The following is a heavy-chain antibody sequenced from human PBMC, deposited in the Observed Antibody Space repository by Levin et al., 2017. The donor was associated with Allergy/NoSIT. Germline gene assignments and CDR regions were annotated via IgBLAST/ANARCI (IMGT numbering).Heavy chain of an antibody. Sequence: GESLKISCAVSGFMFSSFGMHWVRQAPGKGLKWVATISDDGATKYYADSVRGRFTISRDNSKKTLYLHMSSLRPEDTAVYYCAKDTNYFDTKAPDYWGQGTLVTVSS. CDR3: AKDTNYFDTKAPDY. CDR1: GFMFSSFG. V-gene: IGHV3-30*18. D-gene: IGHD3-22*01. J-gene: IGHJ4*02. CDR2: ISDDGATK.